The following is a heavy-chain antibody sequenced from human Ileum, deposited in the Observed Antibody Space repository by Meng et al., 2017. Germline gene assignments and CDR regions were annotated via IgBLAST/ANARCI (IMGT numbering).Heavy chain of an antibody. CDR2: INHSGTT. CDR1: GYLISSGYY. V-gene: IGHV4-38-2*02. J-gene: IGHJ4*02. Sequence: GSLRLSCAVSGYLISSGYYWGWIRQPPGKGLEWISSINHSGTTFYKPSLKSRLTTSIDTSKNQFSLRLTSVTAADSAIYYCVRDRGDGGTTDFWGQGTLVTVSS. D-gene: IGHD1-14*01. CDR3: VRDRGDGGTTDF.